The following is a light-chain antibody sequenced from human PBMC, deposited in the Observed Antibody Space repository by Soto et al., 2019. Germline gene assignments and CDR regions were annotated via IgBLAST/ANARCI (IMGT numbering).Light chain of an antibody. J-gene: IGKJ1*01. V-gene: IGKV1-5*03. Sequence: DVQVTQFCSTLSQSVGRRLTITWRASQTISSWLAWYQQKQGKAPKIVIYKASTLKSGVPSRFSGSGSGTEFTLTISSLQPADFATYYCQHYNSYSDAFGQGTQVDIK. CDR2: KAS. CDR1: QTISSW. CDR3: QHYNSYSDA.